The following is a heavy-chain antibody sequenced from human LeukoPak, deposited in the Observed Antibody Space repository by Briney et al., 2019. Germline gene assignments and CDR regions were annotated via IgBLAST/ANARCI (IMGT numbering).Heavy chain of an antibody. V-gene: IGHV4-39*07. J-gene: IGHJ6*03. CDR2: IYYSGST. CDR3: ARGGRGYSYGLYYYYYYMDV. D-gene: IGHD5-18*01. Sequence: SETRSLTCTVSGGSISSSSYYWGWIRQPPGRGLEWFGSIYYSGSTYYNPSLKSRVTISVDTSKNQFSLKLSSVTAAVTAVYYCARGGRGYSYGLYYYYYYMDVWGKGTTVTVSS. CDR1: GGSISSSSYY.